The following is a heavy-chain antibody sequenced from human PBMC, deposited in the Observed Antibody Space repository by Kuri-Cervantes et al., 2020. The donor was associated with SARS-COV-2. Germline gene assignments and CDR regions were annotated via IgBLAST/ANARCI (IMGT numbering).Heavy chain of an antibody. CDR1: GGSVSGYY. V-gene: IGHV4-34*01. CDR3: ARGVGGGETFDF. D-gene: IGHD3-16*01. CDR2: IHHAVGT. J-gene: IGHJ4*02. Sequence: SETLSLTCAVYGGSVSGYYWSWIRQPPGKGLEWIGEIHHAVGTFYTPSLRSRATIFLDTPKNQFSLKLRSVTAADTAMYYCARGVGGGETFDFWGQGTLVTVSS.